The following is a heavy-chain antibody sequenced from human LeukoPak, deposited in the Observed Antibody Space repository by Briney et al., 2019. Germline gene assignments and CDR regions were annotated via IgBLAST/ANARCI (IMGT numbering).Heavy chain of an antibody. V-gene: IGHV3-48*01. CDR3: AREGISRKMDLDY. Sequence: GGSLRLSCAASGFTFSSYSMNWVRQAPGKGLEWVSYISSSSSTIYYADSVKGRFTISRDNAKNSLYLQMNSLRAEDTAVYYCAREGISRKMDLDYWGQGTLVTVSS. D-gene: IGHD2/OR15-2a*01. CDR1: GFTFSSYS. CDR2: ISSSSSTI. J-gene: IGHJ4*02.